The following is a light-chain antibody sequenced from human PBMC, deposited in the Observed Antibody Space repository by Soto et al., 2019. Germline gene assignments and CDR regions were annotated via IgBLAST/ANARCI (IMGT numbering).Light chain of an antibody. J-gene: IGKJ3*01. CDR1: QGISSY. V-gene: IGKV1-9*01. CDR2: AAS. Sequence: DIQLTQSPSFLSASVGDRVTITCRASQGISSYLAWYQQKPGKAPNLLIYAASTLQSGVPSRFSGSGSGTEFTLTISSLQPDDFATYYCQQLNNYPFTFGPGTKVDFK. CDR3: QQLNNYPFT.